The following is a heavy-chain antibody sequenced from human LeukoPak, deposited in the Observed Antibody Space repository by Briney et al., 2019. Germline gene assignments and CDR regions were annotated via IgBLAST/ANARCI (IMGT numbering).Heavy chain of an antibody. CDR2: IYYSGST. J-gene: IGHJ4*02. CDR1: GGSISYYY. V-gene: IGHV4-59*12. D-gene: IGHD3-10*01. Sequence: SETLSLTCTVSGGSISYYYWSWIRQPPGKGLEWIGYIYYSGSTNYNPSLKSRVTISVDTSKNQFSLKLSSVTAADTAVYYCARGGLWFGELGDYWGQGTLVTVSS. CDR3: ARGGLWFGELGDY.